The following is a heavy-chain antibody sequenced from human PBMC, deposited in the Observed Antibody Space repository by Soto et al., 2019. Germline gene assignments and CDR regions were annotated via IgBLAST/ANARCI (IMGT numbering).Heavy chain of an antibody. CDR1: GFTVSRNY. Sequence: GGSLRLSCAASGFTVSRNYMSWVRQAPGKGLEWVSVIYSGGSTYYADSVKGRFTISRDNSKNTLYLQMNSLRAEDTAVYYCARTGDSSGYYDVYFDYWGQGTLVTVSS. J-gene: IGHJ4*02. CDR3: ARTGDSSGYYDVYFDY. V-gene: IGHV3-66*01. D-gene: IGHD3-22*01. CDR2: IYSGGST.